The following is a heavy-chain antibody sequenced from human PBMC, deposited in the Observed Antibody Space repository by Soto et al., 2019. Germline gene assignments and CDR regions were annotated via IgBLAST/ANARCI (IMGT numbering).Heavy chain of an antibody. Sequence: GGSLRLSCAASGFTFSSYTMAWVRQAPGKGLDWVSSISDTGGNTYYADSVKGRFTTSRDNSKNTLYLQMNSLRADDTALYYCARGGNSWYNYWGQGALVTV. J-gene: IGHJ4*02. D-gene: IGHD6-13*01. CDR3: ARGGNSWYNY. CDR1: GFTFSSYT. CDR2: ISDTGGNT. V-gene: IGHV3-23*01.